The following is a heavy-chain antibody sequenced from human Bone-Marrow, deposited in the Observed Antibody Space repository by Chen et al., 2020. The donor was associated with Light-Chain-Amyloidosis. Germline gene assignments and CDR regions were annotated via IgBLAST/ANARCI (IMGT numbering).Heavy chain of an antibody. CDR3: AKFLGPNLYFFDS. CDR1: GFNFSGYT. V-gene: IGHV3-23*01. J-gene: IGHJ4*02. D-gene: IGHD2-15*01. CDR2: ITGSGDNI. Sequence: EVQPLESGGGLVKPGGSLRCICVASGFNFSGYTLSWVRQAPGKGLERVSGITGSGDNIFYADSVKGRFTISRDNSKDTLYLHMNNLRAEDTAVYYCAKFLGPNLYFFDSWGQGALVTVSS.